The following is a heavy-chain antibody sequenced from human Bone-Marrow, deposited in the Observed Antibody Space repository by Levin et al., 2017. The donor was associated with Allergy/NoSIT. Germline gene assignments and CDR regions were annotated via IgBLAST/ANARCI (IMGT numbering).Heavy chain of an antibody. D-gene: IGHD6-6*01. Sequence: ESLKISCSVSGDSISSSPFCWGWVRQPPGKVLEWIGTIYNIGTTYSNPSLKSRVTISVDTSKNQFSLKLSSVTAADTAIYYCARGKGYSSSRVAFDIWGQGTMVTVSS. CDR3: ARGKGYSSSRVAFDI. J-gene: IGHJ3*02. CDR2: IYNIGTT. V-gene: IGHV4-39*07. CDR1: GDSISSSPFC.